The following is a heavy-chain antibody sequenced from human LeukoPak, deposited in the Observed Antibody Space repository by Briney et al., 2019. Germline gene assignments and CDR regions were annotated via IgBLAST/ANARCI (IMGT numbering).Heavy chain of an antibody. CDR1: GGSISSYY. CDR3: ARLRARNGSGSSNWFDP. Sequence: SETLSLTCTVSGGSISSYYWSWIRQPPGKGLEWIGYIYYSGSTNYNPSLKSRVTISVDTSKNQFSLKLSSVTAADTALYYCARLRARNGSGSSNWFDPWGQGTLVTVSS. CDR2: IYYSGST. V-gene: IGHV4-59*08. J-gene: IGHJ5*02. D-gene: IGHD3-10*01.